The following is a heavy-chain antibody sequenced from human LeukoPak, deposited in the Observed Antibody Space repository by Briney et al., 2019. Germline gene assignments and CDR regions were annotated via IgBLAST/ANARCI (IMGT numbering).Heavy chain of an antibody. J-gene: IGHJ4*02. CDR1: GYTFTSYY. CDR2: INPSGGST. CDR3: ARDTDYYDSSGYYYVGD. V-gene: IGHV1-46*01. Sequence: ASVKVSCKASGYTFTSYYMHWVRQAPGQGLEWMGIINPSGGSTSYAQKFQGRVTMTRDTSTSTVYMELSSLRSEDTAVYYCARDTDYYDSSGYYYVGDWGQGTLVTVSS. D-gene: IGHD3-22*01.